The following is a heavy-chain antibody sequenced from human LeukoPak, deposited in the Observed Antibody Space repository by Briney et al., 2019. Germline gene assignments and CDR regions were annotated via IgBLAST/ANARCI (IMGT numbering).Heavy chain of an antibody. CDR3: ARGYYEYGSGSQDY. CDR1: GYTFTSYD. CDR2: MNPSTGNT. J-gene: IGHJ4*02. Sequence: ASVKVSCKASGYTFTSYDINWVRQATGQGLEWMGRMNPSTGNTGYAQKFQGRVTLTRNTSITTAYMELSSLGSEDTAVYYCARGYYEYGSGSQDYWGQGTLVTVSS. D-gene: IGHD3-10*01. V-gene: IGHV1-8*01.